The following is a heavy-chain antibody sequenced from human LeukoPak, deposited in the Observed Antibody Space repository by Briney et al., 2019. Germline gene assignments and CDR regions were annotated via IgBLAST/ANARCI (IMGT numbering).Heavy chain of an antibody. CDR2: IYSGGST. J-gene: IGHJ6*02. CDR1: GFTFSSYA. CDR3: ARDFPNIVGASYGMDV. Sequence: PGGSLRLSCAASGFTFSSYAMSWVRQAPGKGLEWVSVIYSGGSTYYADSVKGRFTISRDNSKNTLYLQMNSLRAEDTAVYYCARDFPNIVGASYGMDVWGQGTTVTVSS. D-gene: IGHD1-26*01. V-gene: IGHV3-66*01.